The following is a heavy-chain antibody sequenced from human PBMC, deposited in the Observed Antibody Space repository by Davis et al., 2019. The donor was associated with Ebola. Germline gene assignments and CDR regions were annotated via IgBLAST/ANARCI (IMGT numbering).Heavy chain of an antibody. D-gene: IGHD6-13*01. Sequence: GESLKISCAASWFVSSSYVMSWVRRAPGKGLEWVSTLGLSADTYYADSVKGRFTISRDNSKNTLHLKMNSLRVEDTAIYYCVKDTSSIWFDVWGQGTTVTVSS. CDR2: LGLSADT. CDR1: WFVSSSYV. V-gene: IGHV3-23*01. J-gene: IGHJ3*01. CDR3: VKDTSSIWFDV.